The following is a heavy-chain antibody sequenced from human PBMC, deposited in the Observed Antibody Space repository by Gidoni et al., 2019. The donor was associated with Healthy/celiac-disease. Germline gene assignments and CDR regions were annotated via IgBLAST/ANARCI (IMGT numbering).Heavy chain of an antibody. V-gene: IGHV3-48*01. D-gene: IGHD4-4*01. J-gene: IGHJ6*03. CDR1: GVSLRSER. CDR3: ARMIRGDTVTTAEDYYYMDV. Sequence: EVQLVESGGGLVQPGGSLRLYCAADGVSLRSERMNGVRQAPGKGLEWVSYISRSSSTLYYADSVKGRFTISRDNAKNSLYLQMNSLRAEDTAVYYCARMIRGDTVTTAEDYYYMDVWGKGTTVTVSS. CDR2: ISRSSSTL.